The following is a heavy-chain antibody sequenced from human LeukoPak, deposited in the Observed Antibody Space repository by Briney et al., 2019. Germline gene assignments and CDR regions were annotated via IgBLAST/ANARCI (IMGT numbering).Heavy chain of an antibody. CDR2: IYPGDSDT. D-gene: IGHD5-18*01. CDR3: ARHLKGYSTTQNILIDY. V-gene: IGHV5-51*01. CDR1: GYSFTSYW. J-gene: IGHJ4*02. Sequence: GESLKISCKGSGYSFTSYWIGWVRQMPGKGLEWMGIIYPGDSDTRYSPSFQGQVTISADKSISTAYLQWSSLKASDTAMYYCARHLKGYSTTQNILIDYWGQGTLVTVSS.